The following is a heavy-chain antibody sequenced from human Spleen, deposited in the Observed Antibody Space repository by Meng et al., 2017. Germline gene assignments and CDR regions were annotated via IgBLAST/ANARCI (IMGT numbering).Heavy chain of an antibody. CDR3: ARAARVGYFDL. J-gene: IGHJ2*01. D-gene: IGHD6-13*01. CDR2: IHFSGST. CDR1: GGSVNTVTSY. V-gene: IGHV4-61*01. Sequence: QVQLLECGPGLVSPSETLSLSCTVSGGSVNTVTSYWTWIRQPPGKDLEWIGYIHFSGSTKYNPSLNSRVTISLDTSRNQFSLNLRSVTAADTALYYCARAARVGYFDLWGRGTLVTVSS.